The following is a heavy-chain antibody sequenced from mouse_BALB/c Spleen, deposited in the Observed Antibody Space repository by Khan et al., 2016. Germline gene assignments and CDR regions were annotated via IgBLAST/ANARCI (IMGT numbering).Heavy chain of an antibody. CDR2: IRSKSNNYAT. J-gene: IGHJ3*01. CDR3: VRERGFAY. V-gene: IGHV10S3*01. Sequence: EVQLLETGGGLVQPKGSLKLSCAASGFTFNTNAMNWVRQAPGKGLEWVARIRSKSNNYATYYADSVKDRITISRADSQSMLYLQMINLKTEDTAMYYCVRERGFAYWGQGTLVTVSA. CDR1: GFTFNTNA.